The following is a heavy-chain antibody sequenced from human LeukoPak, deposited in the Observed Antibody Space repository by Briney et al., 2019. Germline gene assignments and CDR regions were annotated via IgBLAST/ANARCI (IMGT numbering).Heavy chain of an antibody. D-gene: IGHD6-19*01. CDR1: GFTFSSNY. V-gene: IGHV3-53*01. CDR2: IYSGGST. Sequence: PGGSLRLFCAASGFTFSSNYMSWVRQAPGKGLEWVSVIYSGGSTYYADSVKGRFTISRDNSKNTLYLQMNSLRAEDTAVYYCARATYSSGWDYYFDYWGQGTLVTVSS. J-gene: IGHJ4*02. CDR3: ARATYSSGWDYYFDY.